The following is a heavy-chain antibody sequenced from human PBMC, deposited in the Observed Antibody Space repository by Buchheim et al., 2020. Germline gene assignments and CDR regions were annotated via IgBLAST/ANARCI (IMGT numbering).Heavy chain of an antibody. CDR1: GFTFSSYE. CDR2: ISSSGSTI. Sequence: EVQLAESGGGLVQPGGSLRLSCAASGFTFSSYEMNWVRQAPGKGLEWVSYISSSGSTIYYADSVKGRFTISRDNAKNSLYLQMNSLRAEDTAVYYCARGQDLDFWSGYFRRRDYYYYGMDVWGQGTT. V-gene: IGHV3-48*03. J-gene: IGHJ6*02. CDR3: ARGQDLDFWSGYFRRRDYYYYGMDV. D-gene: IGHD3-3*01.